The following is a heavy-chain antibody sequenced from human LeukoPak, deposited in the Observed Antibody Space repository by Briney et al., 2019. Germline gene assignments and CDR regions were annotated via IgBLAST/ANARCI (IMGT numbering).Heavy chain of an antibody. CDR2: ISWNSGSI. CDR3: ARSGGSYFFDY. J-gene: IGHJ4*02. Sequence: PGGSLRLSCAASGFTFDDYAMHWVRQAPGKGLEWASGISWNSGSIGYADSVKGRFTISRGNAKNSLYLQMNSLRAEDTALYYCARSGGSYFFDYWGQGTLVTVSS. D-gene: IGHD2-15*01. V-gene: IGHV3-9*01. CDR1: GFTFDDYA.